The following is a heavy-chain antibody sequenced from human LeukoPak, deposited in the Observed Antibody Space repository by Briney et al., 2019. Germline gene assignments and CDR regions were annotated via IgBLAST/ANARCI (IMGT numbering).Heavy chain of an antibody. J-gene: IGHJ4*02. CDR2: IYYSGST. CDR3: ARTGRTGTPGGADY. Sequence: SETLSLTCAVYGGSFSGYYWSWIRRPPGKGLEWIGSIYYSGSTYYNPSLKSRVTISVDTSKNQFSLKLSSVTAADTAVYYCARTGRTGTPGGADYWGQGTLVTVSS. CDR1: GGSFSGYY. V-gene: IGHV4-34*01. D-gene: IGHD1-7*01.